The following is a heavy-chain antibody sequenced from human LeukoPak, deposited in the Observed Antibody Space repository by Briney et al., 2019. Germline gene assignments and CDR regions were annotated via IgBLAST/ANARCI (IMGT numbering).Heavy chain of an antibody. Sequence: ASVKVSCKASGYTFTGYYMHWVRQAPGQGLEWMGWINPNSGGTNYAQKFQGRVTMTRDTSISTAYMELSRLRSDDTAVYYCASSRGRITMVRGYFDYWGQGTLVTVSS. D-gene: IGHD3-10*01. V-gene: IGHV1-2*02. CDR2: INPNSGGT. CDR1: GYTFTGYY. CDR3: ASSRGRITMVRGYFDY. J-gene: IGHJ4*02.